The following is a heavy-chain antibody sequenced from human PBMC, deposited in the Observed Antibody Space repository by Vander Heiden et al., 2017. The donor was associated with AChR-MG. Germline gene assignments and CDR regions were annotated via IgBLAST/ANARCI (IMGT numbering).Heavy chain of an antibody. Sequence: EVPLVESGGGLVQRGGSLSLSSAASGFPFSGYRMKWVRQAPGKGLEWVAYISSGSSTIYYADSVKGRFTISRDNAKNSLLLQMNSLRDEDTAVYYCVRDTTVTLLGYWGQGTLVIVSS. V-gene: IGHV3-48*02. D-gene: IGHD2-2*01. J-gene: IGHJ4*02. CDR1: GFPFSGYR. CDR3: VRDTTVTLLGY. CDR2: ISSGSSTI.